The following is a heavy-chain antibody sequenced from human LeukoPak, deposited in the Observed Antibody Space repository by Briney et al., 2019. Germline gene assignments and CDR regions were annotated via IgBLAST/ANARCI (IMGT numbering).Heavy chain of an antibody. J-gene: IGHJ6*02. CDR2: IKQDGSEK. CDR3: AREHDILTGPSRSRDYYYGMDV. V-gene: IGHV3-7*01. D-gene: IGHD3-9*01. CDR1: GFTFSSYW. Sequence: GGSLRLSCAASGFTFSSYWMSWVRQAPGKGLEWVANIKQDGSEKYYVDSVKGRFTISRDNAKNSLYLQMNSLRAEDTAVYYCAREHDILTGPSRSRDYYYGMDVWGQGTTVTVSS.